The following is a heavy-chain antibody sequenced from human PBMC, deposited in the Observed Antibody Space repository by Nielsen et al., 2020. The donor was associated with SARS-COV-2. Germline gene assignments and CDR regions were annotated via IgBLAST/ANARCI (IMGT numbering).Heavy chain of an antibody. CDR3: AKGPHYDFWSGYPYYYYGMDV. Sequence: SETLSLTCAVYGGSFSGYYWSWIRQPPGKGLEWIGEINHSGSTNYNPSLKSRVTISVDTSKNQFSLKLSSVTAADTAVYYCAKGPHYDFWSGYPYYYYGMDVWGQGTTVTVSS. V-gene: IGHV4-34*01. CDR1: GGSFSGYY. D-gene: IGHD3-3*01. J-gene: IGHJ6*02. CDR2: INHSGST.